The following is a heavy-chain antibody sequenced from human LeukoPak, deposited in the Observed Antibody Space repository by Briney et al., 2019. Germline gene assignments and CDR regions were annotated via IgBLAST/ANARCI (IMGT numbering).Heavy chain of an antibody. CDR3: ARVRRTAMVTPDY. Sequence: ASVKVSCKASGYTFTSYGISWVRQAPGQGLEWMGWINPNSGGTNYAQKFQGRVTMTRDTSISTAYMELSRLRSDDTAVYYCARVRRTAMVTPDYWGQGTLVTVSS. CDR2: INPNSGGT. D-gene: IGHD5-18*01. CDR1: GYTFTSYG. V-gene: IGHV1-2*02. J-gene: IGHJ4*02.